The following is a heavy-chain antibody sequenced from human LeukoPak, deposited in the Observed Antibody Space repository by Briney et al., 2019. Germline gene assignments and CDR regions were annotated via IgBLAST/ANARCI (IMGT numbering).Heavy chain of an antibody. J-gene: IGHJ4*02. D-gene: IGHD3-10*01. Sequence: GRSLRLSCAASGFTFSSYGMHWVRQAPGKGLEWVAVISYDGSNKYYADSVKGRFTISRDNSKNTLYLQMNSLRAEDTAVYYCAKEWRYYGSGPLGYFDYWGQGTLVTVSS. V-gene: IGHV3-30*18. CDR3: AKEWRYYGSGPLGYFDY. CDR1: GFTFSSYG. CDR2: ISYDGSNK.